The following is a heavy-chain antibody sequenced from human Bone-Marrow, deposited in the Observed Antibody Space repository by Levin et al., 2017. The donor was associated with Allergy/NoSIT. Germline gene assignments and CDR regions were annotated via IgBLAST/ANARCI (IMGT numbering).Heavy chain of an antibody. CDR2: INPNTNGGTA. CDR3: SIVSRG. CDR1: GLTDFSDFY. J-gene: IGHJ4*02. Sequence: GGSLRLSCAVSGLTDFSDFYVTWVRQSPGKGLEWVGRINPNTNGGTADYAAPVKGRFIISRDDSKNTLFLQMDSLKVEDTAVYYCSIVSRGWGQGTLVTVSS. V-gene: IGHV3-15*01.